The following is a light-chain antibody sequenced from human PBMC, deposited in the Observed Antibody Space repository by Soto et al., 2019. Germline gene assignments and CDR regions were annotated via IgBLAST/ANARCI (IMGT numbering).Light chain of an antibody. J-gene: IGLJ3*02. V-gene: IGLV2-14*01. Sequence: QSALTQPASVSGSPGQSITISCIGSASDIGDYNFVSWYQLQPGKAPKLIIFEVINRPSGVSHRFSGSKSGKTASLVISGLQAEDEADYHCGVWDDSLNGRVFGGGTKLTVL. CDR3: GVWDDSLNGRV. CDR2: EVI. CDR1: ASDIGDYNF.